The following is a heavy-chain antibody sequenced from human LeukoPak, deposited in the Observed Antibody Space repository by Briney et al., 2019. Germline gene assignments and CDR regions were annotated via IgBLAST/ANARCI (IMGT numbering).Heavy chain of an antibody. D-gene: IGHD3-9*01. Sequence: SETLSLTCAVYGGSFSGYYWSWIRQPPGKGLEWIGEINHSGSTNYNPSPKSRVTVSVDTSKNQFSLKLSSVTAADTAVYYCARDTKTAGYPYWGQGTLVTVSS. CDR1: GGSFSGYY. V-gene: IGHV4-34*01. CDR2: INHSGST. CDR3: ARDTKTAGYPY. J-gene: IGHJ4*02.